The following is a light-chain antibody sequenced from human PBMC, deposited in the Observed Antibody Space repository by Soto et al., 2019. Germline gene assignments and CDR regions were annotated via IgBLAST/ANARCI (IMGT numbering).Light chain of an antibody. CDR2: EVN. CDR3: LSFTTTSTHV. J-gene: IGLJ1*01. CDR1: SSDIGAYDY. Sequence: HSVLTRPASLSGSPGQSITISCTGTSSDIGAYDYVSWFQQHPGKAPKLMISEVNNRPSGVSNRFSGSKSGNTAYLTISGLQVEDEAEYFCLSFTTTSTHVFGTGTKVNVL. V-gene: IGLV2-14*01.